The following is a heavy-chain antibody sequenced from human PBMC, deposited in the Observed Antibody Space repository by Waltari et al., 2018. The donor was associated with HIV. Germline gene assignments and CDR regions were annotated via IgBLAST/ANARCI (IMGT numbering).Heavy chain of an antibody. Sequence: QVQLVQSGAEVKKPGASVKVSCKASGYTFTGYYMHWVRQAPGQGLEWMGWINPNRGGTNYEQKFQGRVTMTRDTSISTAYMELSRLRSDDTAVYYCARVVVPAAIRGWFDPWGQGTLVTVSS. J-gene: IGHJ5*02. CDR3: ARVVVPAAIRGWFDP. V-gene: IGHV1-2*02. CDR1: GYTFTGYY. CDR2: INPNRGGT. D-gene: IGHD2-2*02.